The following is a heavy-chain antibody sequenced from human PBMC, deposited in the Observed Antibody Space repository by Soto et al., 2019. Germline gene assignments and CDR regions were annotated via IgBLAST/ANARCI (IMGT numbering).Heavy chain of an antibody. D-gene: IGHD4-4*01. CDR3: VKEATVKAAHHFDS. J-gene: IGHJ4*02. V-gene: IGHV3-30*18. CDR2: VSWDGEAD. CDR1: GFTCSNYG. Sequence: QVQLVESGGGIVQPGNSLRLSCAASGFTCSNYGMQWFRQAPDRGLEWVSVVSWDGEADYYAYSVKGRFTISRDNSGDTLSLQMNSLRPEDTAVYYCVKEATVKAAHHFDSWGQGTLVTVST.